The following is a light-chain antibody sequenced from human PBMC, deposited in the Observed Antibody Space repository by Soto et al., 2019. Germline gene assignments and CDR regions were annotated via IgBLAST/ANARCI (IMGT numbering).Light chain of an antibody. V-gene: IGKV1-17*03. CDR3: LRHDLCPWT. J-gene: IGKJ1*01. Sequence: DIQMTQSPSAMSASVGDRVNITCRASQGISNYLAWFQLKPGKVPKRLMYAASTLQSGVPSRFSGSGSGTEFTLTISSLQPEDFATYYCLRHDLCPWTFGQGTKVDIK. CDR2: AAS. CDR1: QGISNY.